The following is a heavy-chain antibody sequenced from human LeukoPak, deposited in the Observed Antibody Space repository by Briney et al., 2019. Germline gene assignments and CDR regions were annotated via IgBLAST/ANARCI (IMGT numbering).Heavy chain of an antibody. Sequence: PSETLSLTCTVSGGSISSYYWSWIRQPPGKGLEWIGYIYYSGSTNYNPSPKSRVTISVDTSKNQFSLKLSSVTAADTAVYYCARSRYSGSLYYFDYWGQGTLVTVSS. V-gene: IGHV4-59*01. CDR2: IYYSGST. D-gene: IGHD1-26*01. CDR1: GGSISSYY. J-gene: IGHJ4*02. CDR3: ARSRYSGSLYYFDY.